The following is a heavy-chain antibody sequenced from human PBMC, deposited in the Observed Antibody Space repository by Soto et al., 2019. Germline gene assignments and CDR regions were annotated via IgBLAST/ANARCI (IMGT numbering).Heavy chain of an antibody. Sequence: GGSLRLSCAASGFTFSSYGMHWVRQAPGKGLEWVAVISYDGSNKYYADSVKGRFTISRENSKNTLYLQMNSLRAEDTAVYYCAKGATVTPRAPFDYWGQGTLVTVSS. CDR3: AKGATVTPRAPFDY. V-gene: IGHV3-30*18. CDR2: ISYDGSNK. D-gene: IGHD4-4*01. J-gene: IGHJ4*02. CDR1: GFTFSSYG.